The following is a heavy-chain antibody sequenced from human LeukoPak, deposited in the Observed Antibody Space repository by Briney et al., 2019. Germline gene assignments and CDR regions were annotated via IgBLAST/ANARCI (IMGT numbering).Heavy chain of an antibody. CDR1: GYTLTELS. V-gene: IGHV1-2*04. D-gene: IGHD6-6*01. CDR2: INPNSGGT. Sequence: ASVKVSCKVSGYTLTELSMHWVRQAPGQGLEWMGWINPNSGGTNYAQKFQGWVTMTRDTSISTAYMELSRLRSDDTAVYYCARAGIAARPLGGYWFDPWGQGTLVTVSS. CDR3: ARAGIAARPLGGYWFDP. J-gene: IGHJ5*02.